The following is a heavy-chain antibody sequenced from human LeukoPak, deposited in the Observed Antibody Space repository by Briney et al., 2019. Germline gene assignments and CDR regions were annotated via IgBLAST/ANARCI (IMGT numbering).Heavy chain of an antibody. J-gene: IGHJ3*02. CDR2: IYYSGST. V-gene: IGHV4-39*07. Sequence: SETLSLTCTVSGGSISSSSYYWGWIRQPPGKGLEWIGSIYYSGSTYYNPSLKSRVTISVDTSKNQFSLKLCSVTAADTAVYYCASPYYDSSGPDAFDIWGQGTMVTVSS. CDR3: ASPYYDSSGPDAFDI. CDR1: GGSISSSSYY. D-gene: IGHD3-22*01.